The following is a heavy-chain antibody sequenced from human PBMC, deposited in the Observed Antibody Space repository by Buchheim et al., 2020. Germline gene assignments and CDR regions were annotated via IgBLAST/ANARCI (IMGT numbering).Heavy chain of an antibody. CDR1: GFTFSRYH. CDR3: VKDRSYCSGGSCPNYFDY. D-gene: IGHD2-15*01. Sequence: QVQLVESGGGVVQPGRSLRLSCAASGFTFSRYHMHWVRQAPGKGLEWLAVISYDGSHKYYAESVKGRFTIYRDNSKNTLYLQMNSLRAEDTAVYYCVKDRSYCSGGSCPNYFDYWGQGTL. CDR2: ISYDGSHK. J-gene: IGHJ4*02. V-gene: IGHV3-30*18.